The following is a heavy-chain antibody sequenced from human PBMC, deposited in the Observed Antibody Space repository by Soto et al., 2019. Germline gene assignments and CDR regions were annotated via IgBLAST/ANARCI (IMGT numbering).Heavy chain of an antibody. J-gene: IGHJ3*01. Sequence: EVQLVESGGDLVQPGGSLRLSCAASGFTFSAYWMTWVRQAPGKGPEWVANIKQDGTDARYVESVKGRVTISRDNAKNSMYLQMNNLRAEETAMYYCARGWDLSVWGQGTMVTVSS. D-gene: IGHD1-26*01. CDR3: ARGWDLSV. V-gene: IGHV3-7*04. CDR2: IKQDGTDA. CDR1: GFTFSAYW.